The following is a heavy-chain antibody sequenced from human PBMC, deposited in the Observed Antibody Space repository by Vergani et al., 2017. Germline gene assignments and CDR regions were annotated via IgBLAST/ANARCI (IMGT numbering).Heavy chain of an antibody. V-gene: IGHV4-34*01. Sequence: QVQLQQWGAGLLKPSETLSLTCAVYGGSFSGYYWSWIRPPPGKGLEWIGEINHSGSTNYNPSLKSRVTIAVDTSKNQFSLKLSSVTAADTAVYYCASLGGYSSSSPTYYYYMDVWGKGTTVTVSS. J-gene: IGHJ6*03. CDR3: ASLGGYSSSSPTYYYYMDV. D-gene: IGHD6-6*01. CDR2: INHSGST. CDR1: GGSFSGYY.